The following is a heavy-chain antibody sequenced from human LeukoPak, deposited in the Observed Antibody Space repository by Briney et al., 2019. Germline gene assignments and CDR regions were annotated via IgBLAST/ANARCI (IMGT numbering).Heavy chain of an antibody. V-gene: IGHV4-59*01. CDR1: GGSISSYY. CDR2: IYYSGST. CDR3: ARATGDDAFDI. Sequence: SETLSLTCTVSGGSISSYYWSWIGQPPGKGLEWIGYIYYSGSTNYNPSLKSRVTISVDTSKNQFSLKLSSVTAADTAVYYCARATGDDAFDIWGQGTMVAVSS. J-gene: IGHJ3*02. D-gene: IGHD1-1*01.